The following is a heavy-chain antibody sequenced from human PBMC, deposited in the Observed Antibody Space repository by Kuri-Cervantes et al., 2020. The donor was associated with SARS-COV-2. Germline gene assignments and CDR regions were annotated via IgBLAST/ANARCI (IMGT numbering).Heavy chain of an antibody. D-gene: IGHD1-1*01. J-gene: IGHJ4*02. CDR3: ARVQSATGTQFFFDY. CDR2: IIPLFATP. Sequence: GGSLRLSCKASGGGFSTSAINWVRQAPGQGLEWMGNIIPLFATPNYAQKFQGRVTITADELASTVYTEFSSLRFQDTAVYYCARVQSATGTQFFFDYWGQGTLVTVSS. CDR1: GGGFSTSA. V-gene: IGHV1-69*15.